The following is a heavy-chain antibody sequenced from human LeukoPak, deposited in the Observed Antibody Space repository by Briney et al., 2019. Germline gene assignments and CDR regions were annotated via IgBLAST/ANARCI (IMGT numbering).Heavy chain of an antibody. CDR3: ASHCGGDCYRDY. Sequence: GGSLRLSCAASGFTFSSYAMSWVRQAPGKGLEWVSAISGSGGSTYYADSVKGRFTISRDNSKNTLYLQMNSLRAEDTAVYYCASHCGGDCYRDYWGQGTLVTVSS. J-gene: IGHJ4*02. CDR2: ISGSGGST. V-gene: IGHV3-23*01. CDR1: GFTFSSYA. D-gene: IGHD2-21*02.